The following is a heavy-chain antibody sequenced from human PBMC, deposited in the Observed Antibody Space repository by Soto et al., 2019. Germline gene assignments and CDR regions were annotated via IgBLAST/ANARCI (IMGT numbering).Heavy chain of an antibody. V-gene: IGHV3-9*01. D-gene: IGHD5-12*01. J-gene: IGHJ2*01. CDR3: AKGRGYSGDATEHWYFDL. CDR2: ISWNSGSI. Sequence: EVQLVESGGGLVQPGRSLSLSCAASGFTFDDYAMHWVRQAPGKGLEWVSGISWNSGSIGYADSVKGRFTISRDNAKNSLYLQMNSLRAEDTALYYCAKGRGYSGDATEHWYFDLWGRGTLVTVSS. CDR1: GFTFDDYA.